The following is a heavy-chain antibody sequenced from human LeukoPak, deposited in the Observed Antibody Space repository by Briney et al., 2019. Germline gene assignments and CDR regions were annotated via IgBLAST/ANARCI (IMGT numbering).Heavy chain of an antibody. CDR3: AKGDYYSKFFDY. V-gene: IGHV3-9*01. D-gene: IGHD4-11*01. J-gene: IGHJ4*02. CDR1: GFTFDDYA. CDR2: ISWNSGSI. Sequence: GGSLRLSCAASGFTFDDYAMHWVRQAPGKGLEWVSGISWNSGSIGYADSVKGRFAISRDNAKNSLYLQMNSLRAEDTALYYCAKGDYYSKFFDYWGQGTLVTVSS.